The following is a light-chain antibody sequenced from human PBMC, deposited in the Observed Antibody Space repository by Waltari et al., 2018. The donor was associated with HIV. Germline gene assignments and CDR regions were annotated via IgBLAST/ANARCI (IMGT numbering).Light chain of an antibody. CDR1: QTVRNNY. Sequence: VVLTQSPVTLSLSPGEKATLYCRSSQTVRNNYLAWYQQKPGKSPTLLIYGSSTRATGVPDRFSGSGSATDFTLTITRLQPEDFAIYFCQHYETSPPTWTFGPGTKVEF. CDR3: QHYETSPPTWT. V-gene: IGKV3-20*01. J-gene: IGKJ1*01. CDR2: GSS.